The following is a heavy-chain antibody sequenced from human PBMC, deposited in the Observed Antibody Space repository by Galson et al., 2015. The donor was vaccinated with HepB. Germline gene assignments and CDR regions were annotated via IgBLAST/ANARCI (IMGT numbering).Heavy chain of an antibody. CDR3: ARDPRAGMCYWGSHYGMDV. CDR1: GFTFSNSA. D-gene: IGHD2-8*02. CDR2: ISNDGSNQ. Sequence: SLRLSCAASGFTFSNSAMHWVRQAPGKGLEWVAVISNDGSNQYYADSVKGRFTISRDNSKNTLYVQMNSLRAEDTAVYYCARDPRAGMCYWGSHYGMDVWSQGTRVTVSS. J-gene: IGHJ6*02. V-gene: IGHV3-30*04.